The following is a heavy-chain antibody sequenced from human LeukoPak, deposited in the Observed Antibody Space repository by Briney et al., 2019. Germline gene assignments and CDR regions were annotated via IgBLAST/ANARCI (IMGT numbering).Heavy chain of an antibody. CDR1: GFTFSSYA. Sequence: GASLRLSCAASGFTFSSYAMSWVRQAPGKGLEWVSAISGSGGSTYYADSVKGGFTISRDNSKNTLYLQMNSLRAEDTAVYYCAKGHVSYYYYGMDVWGQGTTVTVSS. D-gene: IGHD3-16*01. CDR2: ISGSGGST. CDR3: AKGHVSYYYYGMDV. V-gene: IGHV3-23*01. J-gene: IGHJ6*02.